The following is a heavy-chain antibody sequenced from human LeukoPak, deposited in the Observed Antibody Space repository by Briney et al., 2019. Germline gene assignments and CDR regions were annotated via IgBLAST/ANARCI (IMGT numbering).Heavy chain of an antibody. J-gene: IGHJ4*02. V-gene: IGHV3-30*18. CDR2: ISYDRSNT. CDR1: GFTFSSYG. D-gene: IGHD5-18*01. Sequence: GGSLRLSCAASGFTFSSYGMHWVRQAPGKGLEWVAVISYDRSNTYYADSVKGRFAISRDNSKHKIYLQMISLRTAETAVYYCAEEGSSYGYPSYFDYWGQGTLVTVSS. CDR3: AEEGSSYGYPSYFDY.